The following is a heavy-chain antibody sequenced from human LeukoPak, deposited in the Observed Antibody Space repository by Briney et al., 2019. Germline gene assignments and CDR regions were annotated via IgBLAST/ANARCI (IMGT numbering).Heavy chain of an antibody. D-gene: IGHD6-19*01. CDR2: IKQDGSEK. J-gene: IGHJ3*02. CDR1: GFTFSSYW. V-gene: IGHV3-7*01. CDR3: ARGGGSGRWGSAFDM. Sequence: GGSLRLSCAASGFTFSSYWMTWVRQAPGKGLEWVANIKQDGSEKYYVDSVKGRFTISRDNAKNSLYLQMNSLRDEDTAVYYCARGGGSGRWGSAFDMWGQGTMVTVSS.